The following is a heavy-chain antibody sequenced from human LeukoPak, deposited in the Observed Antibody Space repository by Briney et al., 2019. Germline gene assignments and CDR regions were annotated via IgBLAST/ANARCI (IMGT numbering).Heavy chain of an antibody. CDR3: ARQNDCGGILNLRDH. CDR2: IYPGDSDT. CDR1: GSHFTSYW. V-gene: IGHV5-51*01. J-gene: IGHJ4*02. Sequence: KPGESPEISCQGSGSHFTSYWLGWVRQLPGKGLEWMGIIYPGDSDTRYSPSFQGQVTISAEKPIRPAFLQWSSLKASDTATYYCARQNDCGGILNLRDHWRRGTVVSVSS. D-gene: IGHD4-23*01.